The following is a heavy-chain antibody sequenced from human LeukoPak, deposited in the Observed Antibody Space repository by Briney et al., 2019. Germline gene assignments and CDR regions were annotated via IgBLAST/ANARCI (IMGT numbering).Heavy chain of an antibody. CDR3: ARDLTHRRNYDNSGYQIVPAF. CDR1: GFTFSNAW. V-gene: IGHV3-64*01. D-gene: IGHD3-22*01. J-gene: IGHJ4*02. Sequence: PGGSLRLSCAASGFTFSNAWMSWVRQAPGKGLEYVSAISSNGGSTYYANSVKGRFTISRDNSKNTLYLQMGSLRSDDTAVYYCARDLTHRRNYDNSGYQIVPAFWGQGTLVTVSS. CDR2: ISSNGGST.